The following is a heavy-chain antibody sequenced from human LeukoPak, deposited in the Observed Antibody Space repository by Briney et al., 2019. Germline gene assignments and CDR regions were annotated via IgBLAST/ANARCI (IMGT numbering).Heavy chain of an antibody. D-gene: IGHD5-24*01. V-gene: IGHV4-4*07. CDR3: ARALPNTDNYNWAFDI. CDR2: IHTSGST. J-gene: IGHJ3*02. CDR1: GGSISTFY. Sequence: SETLSLTCTVSGGSISTFYWNWIRQPAGKGLEWIERIHTSGSTKYNPSLKSRVTISVDKSNNQFSLKLNYVTAADTAMYYCARALPNTDNYNWAFDIWGQGTMVTVSS.